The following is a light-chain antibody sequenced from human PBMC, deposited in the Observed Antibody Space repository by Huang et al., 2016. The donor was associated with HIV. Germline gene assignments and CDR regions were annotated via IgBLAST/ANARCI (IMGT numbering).Light chain of an antibody. CDR2: LAS. V-gene: IGKV1-5*03. J-gene: IGKJ2*01. Sequence: DIQMTQSPSTLSASVGDRVTITRRASQSVTTRLAWYQQKPGKAPSLLIYLASRLGSGVPSRFSGSGSGTEFTLTINSLQPDDFATYHCQQYDGYPYTFGQGTKLEIK. CDR3: QQYDGYPYT. CDR1: QSVTTR.